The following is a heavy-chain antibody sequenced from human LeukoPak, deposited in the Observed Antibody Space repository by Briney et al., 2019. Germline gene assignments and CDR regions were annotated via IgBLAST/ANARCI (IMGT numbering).Heavy chain of an antibody. D-gene: IGHD3-10*01. J-gene: IGHJ5*02. CDR2: IYYSGST. V-gene: IGHV4-31*03. CDR3: ARDGSPYYGSGSYYKKGSWFDP. CDR1: GGSISSGGYY. Sequence: SETLSLTCTVSGGSISSGGYYWRWIRQHPGKGLEWIGYIYYSGSTYYNPSLKSRVTISVDTSKNQFSLKLSSVTAADTAVYYCARDGSPYYGSGSYYKKGSWFDPWGQGTLVTVSS.